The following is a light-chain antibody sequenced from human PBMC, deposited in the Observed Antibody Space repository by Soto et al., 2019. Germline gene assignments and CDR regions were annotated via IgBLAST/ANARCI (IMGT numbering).Light chain of an antibody. V-gene: IGKV4-1*01. CDR3: QQYYSTPP. J-gene: IGKJ2*01. CDR2: WAS. Sequence: DIVMTQSPDSLAASLGERATINCKSSQSVLYSSNNKNYLAWYQQKPGQPPKLLIYWASTRESGVPDRCSGGGSATDFTLTISSLQAEDVAVYYCQQYYSTPPFGQGTKLEIK. CDR1: QSVLYSSNNKNY.